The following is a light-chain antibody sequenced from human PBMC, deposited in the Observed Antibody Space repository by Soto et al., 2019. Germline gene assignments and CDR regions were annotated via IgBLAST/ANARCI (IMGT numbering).Light chain of an antibody. CDR3: QQYNKYSPWT. V-gene: IGKV3D-15*01. CDR2: QTS. Sequence: EIVLTQSPATLSSFPGARVSLSCRASQYINTRLAWYQNRPGQAPRLLIYQTSLRAAGIPARFSGSGSGTEFTLTISSLQTDDFANYYCQQYNKYSPWTFGQGTKVYIK. CDR1: QYINTR. J-gene: IGKJ1*01.